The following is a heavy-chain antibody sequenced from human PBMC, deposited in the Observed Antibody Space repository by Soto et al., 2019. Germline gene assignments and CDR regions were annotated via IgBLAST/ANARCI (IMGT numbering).Heavy chain of an antibody. D-gene: IGHD5-12*01. Sequence: GGSLRLSCAASGFTFSSYAMSWVRQAPGKGLEWVSAISGSGGSTYYADSVKGRFTISRDNSKNTLYLQMNSLRAEDTAVYYCAKDRSGYDPDYYYYYGMDVWGQGTKVTVSS. J-gene: IGHJ6*02. V-gene: IGHV3-23*01. CDR2: ISGSGGST. CDR1: GFTFSSYA. CDR3: AKDRSGYDPDYYYYYGMDV.